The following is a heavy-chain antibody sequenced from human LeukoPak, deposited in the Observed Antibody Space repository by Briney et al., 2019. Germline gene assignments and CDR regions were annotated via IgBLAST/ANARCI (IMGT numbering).Heavy chain of an antibody. CDR1: GFTFSSYE. CDR2: ISSSGSTI. V-gene: IGHV3-48*03. Sequence: GGSLRLSCAASGFTFSSYEVNWVRQAPGKGLEWVSYISSSGSTIYYADSVKGRFTISRDNAKNSLYLQMNSLRAEDTAVYYCARGWSRGAFDIWGQGTMVTVSS. CDR3: ARGWSRGAFDI. J-gene: IGHJ3*02.